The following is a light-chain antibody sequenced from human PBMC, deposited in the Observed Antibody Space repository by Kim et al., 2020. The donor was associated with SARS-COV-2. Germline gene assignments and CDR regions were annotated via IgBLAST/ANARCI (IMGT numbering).Light chain of an antibody. Sequence: QSVLTQPRSVSGSPGQSITISCTGTSSDVGAYNYVSWYQLHPGKAPKLMIYDVSKRPSGVPDRFSGSKSGNTASLTISGLQTDDEADYYCCSYAGRFVFGTGTKVTVL. J-gene: IGLJ1*01. V-gene: IGLV2-11*01. CDR1: SSDVGAYNY. CDR2: DVS. CDR3: CSYAGRFV.